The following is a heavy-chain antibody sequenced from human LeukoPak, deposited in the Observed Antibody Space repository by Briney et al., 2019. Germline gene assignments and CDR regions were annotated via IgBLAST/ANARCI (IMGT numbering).Heavy chain of an antibody. V-gene: IGHV3-74*01. CDR2: INEDGSTT. D-gene: IGHD1-26*01. CDR3: VRDLGGRSGH. CDR1: GFTFSSNW. Sequence: QSGGSLRLSCAASGFTFSSNWMHWVRQAPGKGLVWVSRINEDGSTTNYADSVKGRSTIFRDNAKNTLYLQMNSLRAEDTAVYYCVRDLGGRSGHWGQGTRVTVSS. J-gene: IGHJ4*02.